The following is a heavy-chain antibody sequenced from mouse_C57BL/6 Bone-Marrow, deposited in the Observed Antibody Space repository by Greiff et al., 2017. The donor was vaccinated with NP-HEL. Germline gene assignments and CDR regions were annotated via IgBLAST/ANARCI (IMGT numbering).Heavy chain of an antibody. J-gene: IGHJ2*01. D-gene: IGHD2-3*01. Sequence: EVKLMESGEGLVKPGGSLKLSCAASGFTFSSYAMSWVRQTPEKRLEWVAYISSGGDYIYYADTVKGRFTISRDNARNTLYLQMSSLKSEDTAMYYCTSGRWLPFAYWGQGTTLTVSS. V-gene: IGHV5-9-1*02. CDR1: GFTFSSYA. CDR3: TSGRWLPFAY. CDR2: ISSGGDYI.